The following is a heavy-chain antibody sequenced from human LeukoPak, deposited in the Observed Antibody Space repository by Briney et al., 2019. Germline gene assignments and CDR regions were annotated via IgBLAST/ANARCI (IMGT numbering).Heavy chain of an antibody. D-gene: IGHD2-8*01. CDR3: ARKLMSSRRFEY. J-gene: IGHJ4*02. V-gene: IGHV3-30*02. CDR1: GFAFNVFG. Sequence: PGGSLRLSCEGSGFAFNVFGMHWIRQAPGKGLEWVAFIKADGVFTNYAEAVKGRFTISRDNSDNTVFLQMESVRPDDTAVYYCARKLMSSRRFEYWGQGTLVTVSP. CDR2: IKADGVFT.